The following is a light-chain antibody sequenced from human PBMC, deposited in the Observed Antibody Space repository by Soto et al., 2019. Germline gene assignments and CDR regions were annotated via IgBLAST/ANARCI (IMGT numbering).Light chain of an antibody. V-gene: IGKV1-9*01. CDR1: QGISSY. Sequence: DIQLTQSPSFLSASVGDRVTITCRASQGISSYLAWYQQKPGKAPKLLIYAASTLQSGVPSRFSGSGSGTEFTLTISSLQPEDFATYYCQQLNSYPQWTFGQGTKVDI. CDR3: QQLNSYPQWT. J-gene: IGKJ1*01. CDR2: AAS.